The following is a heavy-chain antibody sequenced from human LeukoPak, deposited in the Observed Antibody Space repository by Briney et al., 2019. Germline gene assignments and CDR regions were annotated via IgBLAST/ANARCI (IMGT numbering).Heavy chain of an antibody. CDR2: IYSADYTT. CDR3: ARRPAGTRTFDY. V-gene: IGHV5-51*01. J-gene: IGHJ4*02. Sequence: GSSMKISYEGAGSCFTSYWIGWVRPLPGKGLEWIGVIYSADYTTIYSPPFHGQIIISADKSISTAYLQWTSLKASDTAMYYCARRPAGTRTFDYWGQGDLVTVSS. CDR1: GSCFTSYW. D-gene: IGHD1-7*01.